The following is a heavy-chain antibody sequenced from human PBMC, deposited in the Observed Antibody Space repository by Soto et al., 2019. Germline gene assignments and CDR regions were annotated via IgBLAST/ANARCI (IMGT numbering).Heavy chain of an antibody. CDR2: IYYSGST. J-gene: IGHJ5*01. V-gene: IGHV4-39*01. Sequence: SETLSLTCTVSGGSISSSSYFWGWIRQPPGKGLEWIGSIYYSGSTYYNPSLKSRVTVSVDTSKNQFSLKLSSVTAADTAVYYGARHPSDFWFDSWGKGTLVTVSS. CDR3: ARHPSDFWFDS. CDR1: GGSISSSSYF. D-gene: IGHD2-21*02.